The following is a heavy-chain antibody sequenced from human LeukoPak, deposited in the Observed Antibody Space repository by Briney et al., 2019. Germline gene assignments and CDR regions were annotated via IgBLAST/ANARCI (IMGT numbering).Heavy chain of an antibody. CDR2: ISSGSSDT. V-gene: IGHV3-11*05. J-gene: IGHJ6*02. CDR3: ARGHYGMGV. Sequence: PGGSLRLSCSASGFTFSDYWMHWVRQAPGKGLEWVSYISSGSSDTNYADSVKGRFTISRDNAKNSLYLQMNSLRVEDTAVYYCARGHYGMGVWGQGTTVTVSS. CDR1: GFTFSDYW.